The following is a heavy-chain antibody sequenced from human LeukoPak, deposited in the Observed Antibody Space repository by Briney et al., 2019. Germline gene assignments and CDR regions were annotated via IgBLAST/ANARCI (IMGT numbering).Heavy chain of an antibody. CDR1: GFTFSGSA. D-gene: IGHD5-18*01. CDR3: ARSRGGGTATNYAFDI. V-gene: IGHV3-73*01. J-gene: IGHJ3*02. CDR2: IRSKANGYTT. Sequence: PGGSLRLSCAASGFTFSGSAMRWVRQASGKGLEWVGRIRSKANGYTTAYGASVKGRFTISRDDSQRATYVQMNSLKIEDTAVYYCARSRGGGTATNYAFDIWGQGTMVTVSS.